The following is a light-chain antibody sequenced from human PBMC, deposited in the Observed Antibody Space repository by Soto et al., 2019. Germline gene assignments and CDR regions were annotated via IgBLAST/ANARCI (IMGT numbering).Light chain of an antibody. CDR2: GAS. J-gene: IGKJ1*01. Sequence: VVLTQSPATLSSFPGDRVTLSCRASQSVSSSYLAWYQQKPGQAPRLLIYGASSRATGIPDRFSGSGSGTDFTLTISRLEPEDFAVYYCQQYGSSPWMFGQGTKVDIK. CDR3: QQYGSSPWM. CDR1: QSVSSSY. V-gene: IGKV3-20*01.